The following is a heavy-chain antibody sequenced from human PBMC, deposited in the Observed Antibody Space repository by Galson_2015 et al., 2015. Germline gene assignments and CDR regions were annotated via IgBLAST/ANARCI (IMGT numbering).Heavy chain of an antibody. CDR2: IYWDDDK. J-gene: IGHJ5*02. V-gene: IGHV2-5*02. Sequence: PALVKPTPTLTLTCTFSGFSLSTSGVGVGWIRQPPGKALEWLALIYWDDDKRYSPSLKSRLTITKDTSKNQVVLTMTNMDPVDTAPYYCAHTRGLLWFGPEPQGWFDPWGQGTLVTVSS. CDR3: AHTRGLLWFGPEPQGWFDP. CDR1: GFSLSTSGVG. D-gene: IGHD3-10*01.